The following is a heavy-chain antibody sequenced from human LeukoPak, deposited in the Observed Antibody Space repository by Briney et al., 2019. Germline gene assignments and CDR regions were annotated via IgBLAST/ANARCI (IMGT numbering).Heavy chain of an antibody. D-gene: IGHD2-2*01. V-gene: IGHV3-23*01. CDR1: GFTFSSYA. CDR2: ISGSGGST. J-gene: IGHJ4*02. Sequence: GGSLRLSWAASGFTFSSYAMSWVGQAPGKGLEWVSAISGSGGSTYYADSVKGRFTISRDNSKNTLYLQMNSLRAEDTAVYYCAKRSVVVPAAMGPAFDYWGQGTLSPSPQ. CDR3: AKRSVVVPAAMGPAFDY.